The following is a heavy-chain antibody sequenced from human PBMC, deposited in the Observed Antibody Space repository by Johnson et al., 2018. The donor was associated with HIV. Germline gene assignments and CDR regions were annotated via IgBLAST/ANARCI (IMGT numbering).Heavy chain of an antibody. J-gene: IGHJ3*02. CDR3: AKGSRARSGYDFWSGVPDAFDI. CDR1: GFTFSSYG. V-gene: IGHV3-30*18. CDR2: ISYDGSNK. D-gene: IGHD3-3*01. Sequence: QVQLVESGGDVVQPGRSLRLSCAASGFTFSSYGMHWVRQAPGKGLDWVADISYDGSNKYYADSLMGRFTISRDNSKNSLYLQMNSLRPEDTAVYYCAKGSRARSGYDFWSGVPDAFDIWGQGTMVTVSS.